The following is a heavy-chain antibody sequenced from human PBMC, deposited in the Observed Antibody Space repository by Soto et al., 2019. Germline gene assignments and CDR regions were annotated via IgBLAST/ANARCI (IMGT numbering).Heavy chain of an antibody. CDR3: ARHGGSHYLTSCSPYALDY. CDR1: GYIFRNNW. CDR2: SDLTDSYT. D-gene: IGHD3-10*01. V-gene: IGHV5-10-1*01. J-gene: IGHJ4*02. Sequence: PGESLKISCKGSGYIFRNNWITWVRQMPGKGLEWVGGSDLTDSYTSYSPSFQGHVSFSADKSINTTYLHFSSLRASDTAVYYCARHGGSHYLTSCSPYALDYWGQGTPVTVSS.